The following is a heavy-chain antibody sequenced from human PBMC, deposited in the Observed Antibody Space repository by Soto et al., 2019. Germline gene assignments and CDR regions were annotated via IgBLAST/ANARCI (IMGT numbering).Heavy chain of an antibody. D-gene: IGHD1-26*01. Sequence: QVQLQESGPGLVKPSETLSLTCAVSGASITAYYWAWVRQPPGKGLEYIGHVHNSGRADYNPSLRRRVTIAVATSRNQFSLHLNSVTAADTAVYFCARHENGGTYPLAYWGQGTLVTVSS. CDR1: GASITAYY. V-gene: IGHV4-59*08. J-gene: IGHJ4*02. CDR2: VHNSGRA. CDR3: ARHENGGTYPLAY.